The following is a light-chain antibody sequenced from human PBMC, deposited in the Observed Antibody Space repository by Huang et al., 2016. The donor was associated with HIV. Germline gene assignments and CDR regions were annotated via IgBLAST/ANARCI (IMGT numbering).Light chain of an antibody. Sequence: EIVLTQSPATLSLSPGERAPLSCRASQSVNINLAWYQQKPGQAPRLLIYDASHRATGVPARFSGSGSGTDFTLTISSLEPEDFAVYYCQHRGNWPLTFGGGTRVEI. CDR3: QHRGNWPLT. V-gene: IGKV3-11*01. CDR2: DAS. J-gene: IGKJ4*01. CDR1: QSVNIN.